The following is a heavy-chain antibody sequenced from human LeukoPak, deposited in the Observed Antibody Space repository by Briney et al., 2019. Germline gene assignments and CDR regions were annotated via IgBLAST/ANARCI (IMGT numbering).Heavy chain of an antibody. J-gene: IGHJ4*02. CDR3: AKDHYTIFGVADYFDY. D-gene: IGHD3-3*01. Sequence: GGSLRLSCAASGFTFSSYGMHWVRQAPGKGLEWVAFIRYDGSNKYYADSVKGRFTISRDNSKNTLYLQMNSLRAEDTAVYYCAKDHYTIFGVADYFDYWGQGTLVTVSS. V-gene: IGHV3-30*02. CDR2: IRYDGSNK. CDR1: GFTFSSYG.